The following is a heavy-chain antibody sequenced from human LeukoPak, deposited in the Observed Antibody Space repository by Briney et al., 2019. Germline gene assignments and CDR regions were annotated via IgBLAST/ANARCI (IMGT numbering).Heavy chain of an antibody. V-gene: IGHV4-39*01. J-gene: IGHJ5*02. CDR2: IYYSGTS. Sequence: PSETLSLTCSVSGGSFSSSTYYWGWIRQPPGKGLEWIGAIYYSGTSYYNPSLKSRVTISVDTSKNQFSLKLSSVTAADTAVYYCARHASNPNWFDPWGQGTLVTVSS. CDR1: GGSFSSSTYY. CDR3: ARHASNPNWFDP.